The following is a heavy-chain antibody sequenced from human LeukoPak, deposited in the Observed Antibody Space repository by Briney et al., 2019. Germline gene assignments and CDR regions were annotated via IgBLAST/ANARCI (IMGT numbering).Heavy chain of an antibody. CDR1: GGSFSGYY. D-gene: IGHD2-15*01. J-gene: IGHJ6*02. Sequence: PSETLSLTCAVYGGSFSGYYWSWIRQPPGKGLEWIGEINHSGSTNYNPSLKSRVTISVDTSKNQFSLKLSSVTAADTAVYYCARQLGYCSGGSCYSYYYYGMDVWGQGTTVTVSS. V-gene: IGHV4-34*01. CDR2: INHSGST. CDR3: ARQLGYCSGGSCYSYYYYGMDV.